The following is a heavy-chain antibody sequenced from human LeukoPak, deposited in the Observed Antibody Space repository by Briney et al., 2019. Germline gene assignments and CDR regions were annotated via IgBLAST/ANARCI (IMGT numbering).Heavy chain of an antibody. CDR1: GFTFSSYA. Sequence: GGSLRLSCKAPGFTFSSYAMYWVRQAPGKGLEWVSGIFGSGGSAHYADSVKGRFTISRDNSQNTVYLQMNSLRAEDTAVYYCGKTTTGYSSGRNPAWPVDYWGQGTLVTVSS. J-gene: IGHJ4*02. CDR3: GKTTTGYSSGRNPAWPVDY. V-gene: IGHV3-23*01. CDR2: IFGSGGSA. D-gene: IGHD6-19*01.